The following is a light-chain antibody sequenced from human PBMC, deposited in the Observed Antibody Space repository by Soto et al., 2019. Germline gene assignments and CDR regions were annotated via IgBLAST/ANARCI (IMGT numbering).Light chain of an antibody. CDR3: QQYNSYSKT. CDR2: AAS. CDR1: QSIGYW. J-gene: IGKJ5*01. V-gene: IGKV1-5*01. Sequence: DIQMTQSPSSLSASVGDRVIITCRASQSIGYWLAWYQQKPGKAPNLLIYAASSLETGVPSRFSGSGSGTEFTLSISSLQPDDSASYYCQQYNSYSKTFGQGTRLEIK.